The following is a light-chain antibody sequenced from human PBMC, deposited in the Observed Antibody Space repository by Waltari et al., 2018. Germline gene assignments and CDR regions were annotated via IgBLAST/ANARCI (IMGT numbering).Light chain of an antibody. J-gene: IGKJ1*01. CDR2: LGF. V-gene: IGKV2-28*01. Sequence: DVVMTQSPLSLPVTPGEPASISCGSSESLLHSNGNTYLAWYLQKPGQSPQLLIYLGFTRASGVPDRFSGSGSGTDFTLKISRVEAEDVGIYYCMQAIRTPRTFAQGTKVEIK. CDR3: MQAIRTPRT. CDR1: ESLLHSNGNTY.